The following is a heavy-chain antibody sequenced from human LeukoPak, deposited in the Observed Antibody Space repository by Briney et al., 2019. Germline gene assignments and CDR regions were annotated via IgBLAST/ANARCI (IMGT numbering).Heavy chain of an antibody. CDR2: IYYSGST. D-gene: IGHD6-19*01. CDR1: GGSISSYY. V-gene: IGHV4-59*01. Sequence: KPSETLSLTCTVSGGSISSYYWSWIRQPPGKGLEWIGYIYYSGSTNYNPSLKSRVTISVDTSKNQFSLKLSSVTAADTAVYYCARYSSGWYAYYFDYWGQGTLVTVSS. CDR3: ARYSSGWYAYYFDY. J-gene: IGHJ4*02.